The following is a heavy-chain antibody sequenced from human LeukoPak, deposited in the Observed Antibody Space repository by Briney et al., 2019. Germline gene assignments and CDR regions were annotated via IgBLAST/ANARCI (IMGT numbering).Heavy chain of an antibody. J-gene: IGHJ4*02. CDR2: TSSSGTTI. V-gene: IGHV3-48*03. Sequence: PGGSLRLSCAASGFTLSNYEMNWVRQAPGKGLEWVSYTSSSGTTIQYADSVKGRFTISRDNAKNSLYLQMNTLRAEDTAVYYCATFTDYWGQGTLVTVSS. CDR1: GFTLSNYE. CDR3: ATFTDY.